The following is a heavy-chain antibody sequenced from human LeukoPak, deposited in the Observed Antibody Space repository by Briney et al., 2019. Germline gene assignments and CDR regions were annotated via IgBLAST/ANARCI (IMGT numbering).Heavy chain of an antibody. V-gene: IGHV3-21*01. Sequence: GGSLRLSCAASGFTFSSYSMNWVRQAPGKGLEWVSSISSSSSYIYYADSVKGRFTISRDNAKNSLYLQMNSLRAEDTAVYYCARHGGLYSSGCNYWGQGTLVTVSS. CDR2: ISSSSSYI. CDR3: ARHGGLYSSGCNY. J-gene: IGHJ4*02. CDR1: GFTFSSYS. D-gene: IGHD6-19*01.